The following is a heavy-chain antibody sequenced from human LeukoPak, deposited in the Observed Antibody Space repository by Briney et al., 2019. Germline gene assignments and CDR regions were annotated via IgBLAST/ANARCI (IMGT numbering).Heavy chain of an antibody. J-gene: IGHJ5*02. CDR3: ARGLSFDP. Sequence: PSETLSLTCSVYGVSLSGYFWSWIRQPPGKGLEWIGEINHSGSTNYNPSLKSRVTISVETSKNQFSLKLSSVTAADTAVYYCARGLSFDPWGPRTLVTVSS. CDR2: INHSGST. CDR1: GVSLSGYF. V-gene: IGHV4-34*01.